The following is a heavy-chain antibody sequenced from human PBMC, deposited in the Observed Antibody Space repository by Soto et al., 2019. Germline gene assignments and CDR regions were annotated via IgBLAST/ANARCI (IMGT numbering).Heavy chain of an antibody. CDR1: GGSISSYY. V-gene: IGHV4-59*01. CDR3: ARELTGTTFSAFDI. J-gene: IGHJ3*02. Sequence: SETLSLTCTVSGGSISSYYWSWIRQPPGKGLEWIGYIYYSGSTNCNPSLKSRVTISVDTSKNQFSLKLSSVTAADTAVYYCARELTGTTFSAFDIWGQGTMVTVSS. D-gene: IGHD1-7*01. CDR2: IYYSGST.